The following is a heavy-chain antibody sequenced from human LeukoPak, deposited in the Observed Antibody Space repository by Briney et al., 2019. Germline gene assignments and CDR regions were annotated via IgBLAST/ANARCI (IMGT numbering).Heavy chain of an antibody. Sequence: KSGGSLRLSCTASGFTFGDYAMSWIRQAPGKGLEWVGFIRSKAYGETADYAASVKGRFTISRDDSKAIAYLQMNSLKTEDTAVYHCTRDRGAYNLYDYWSQGTLVTVSS. J-gene: IGHJ4*02. V-gene: IGHV3-49*05. D-gene: IGHD1-1*01. CDR3: TRDRGAYNLYDY. CDR1: GFTFGDYA. CDR2: IRSKAYGETA.